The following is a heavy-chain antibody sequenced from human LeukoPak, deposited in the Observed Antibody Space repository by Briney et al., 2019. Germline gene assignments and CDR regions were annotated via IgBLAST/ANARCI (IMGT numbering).Heavy chain of an antibody. Sequence: SETLSLTCTVSGGSISGYYWTWIRQPPGKGLEWIGYIYYSGSTNYNPSLKSRVTISVDTSKNQFSLKLSSVTAADTAVYYCARQGGYDFWSGYYRGHDAFDIWGQGTMVTVSS. J-gene: IGHJ3*02. CDR1: GGSISGYY. D-gene: IGHD3-3*01. V-gene: IGHV4-59*08. CDR3: ARQGGYDFWSGYYRGHDAFDI. CDR2: IYYSGST.